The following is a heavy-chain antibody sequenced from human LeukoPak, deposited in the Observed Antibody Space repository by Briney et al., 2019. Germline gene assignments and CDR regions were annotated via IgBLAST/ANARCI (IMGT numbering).Heavy chain of an antibody. V-gene: IGHV3-23*01. CDR1: GFTFNNYA. D-gene: IGHD6-19*01. J-gene: IGHJ4*02. Sequence: PGGSLRLSCAASGFTFNNYAMSWVRQAPGKGLEWVSGISGGGARTYYPDSVKGRFSISRDDSKNTLFLDMSNLRVEDTALYYCARDLSAAFDFWGQGVLVTVSS. CDR2: ISGGGART. CDR3: ARDLSAAFDF.